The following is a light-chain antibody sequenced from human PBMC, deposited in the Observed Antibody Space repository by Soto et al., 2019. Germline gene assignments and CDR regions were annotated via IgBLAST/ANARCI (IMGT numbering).Light chain of an antibody. J-gene: IGLJ1*01. CDR3: CSYAGSSTFEV. CDR1: SSDVGSYNL. Sequence: QSALTQPASVSGSPGQSITISCTGTSSDVGSYNLVSWYQQHPGKAPKLMIYEVSKRPSGVSNRFSGSKSGNTASLTISGLQAEDEADYYCCSYAGSSTFEVFGTGTKLTV. CDR2: EVS. V-gene: IGLV2-23*02.